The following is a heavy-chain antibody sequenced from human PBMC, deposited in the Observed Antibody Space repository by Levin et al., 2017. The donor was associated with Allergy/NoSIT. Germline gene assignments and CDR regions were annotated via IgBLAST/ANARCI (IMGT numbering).Heavy chain of an antibody. CDR3: ARDYREDSGWWPDY. D-gene: IGHD6-19*01. J-gene: IGHJ4*02. CDR1: GFTFSSYA. Sequence: GESLKISCAASGFTFSSYAMHWVRQAPGKGLEWVAVISYDGSNKYYADSVKGRFTISRDNSKNTLYLQMNSLRAEDTAVYYCARDYREDSGWWPDYWGQGTLVTVSS. V-gene: IGHV3-30-3*01. CDR2: ISYDGSNK.